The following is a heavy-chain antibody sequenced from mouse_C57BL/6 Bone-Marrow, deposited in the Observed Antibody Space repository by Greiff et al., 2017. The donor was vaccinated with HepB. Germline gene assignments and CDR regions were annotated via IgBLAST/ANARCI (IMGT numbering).Heavy chain of an antibody. CDR3: TREGWDY. V-gene: IGHV1-15*01. CDR2: IDPETGGT. J-gene: IGHJ2*01. CDR1: GYTFTDYD. D-gene: IGHD3-3*01. Sequence: VQLVESGAELVRPGASVTLSCKASGYTFTDYDMHWVKQTPVHGLEWIGAIDPETGGTAYNQKFKGKAILTADKSSSTDYMELRSLTSEDSAVYYGTREGWDYWGQGTTLTVSS.